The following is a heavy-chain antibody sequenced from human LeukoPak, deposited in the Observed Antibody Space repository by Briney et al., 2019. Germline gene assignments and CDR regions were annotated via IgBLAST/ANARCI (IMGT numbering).Heavy chain of an antibody. Sequence: GESLKVSCKGSGYSFTSYWIGWVRQMPGKGLEWMGIIYPGDSDTRYSPSFQGQVTISADKSISTAYLQWSSLKASDPAMYYCARRGYCSGGDCFSNVFDIWGQGTVVTVSS. CDR3: ARRGYCSGGDCFSNVFDI. CDR1: GYSFTSYW. V-gene: IGHV5-51*01. D-gene: IGHD2-15*01. CDR2: IYPGDSDT. J-gene: IGHJ3*02.